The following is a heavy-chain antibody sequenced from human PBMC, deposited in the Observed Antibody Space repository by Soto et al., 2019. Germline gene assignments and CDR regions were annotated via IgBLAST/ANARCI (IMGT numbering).Heavy chain of an antibody. D-gene: IGHD2-15*01. CDR3: AKRRGAGGHFDY. CDR2: VSIGGST. J-gene: IGHJ4*02. CDR1: GFTFSSYA. Sequence: DVQLLESGGGLVQPEGSLRLSCAASGFTFSSYAMGWVRQGPGKGLEWVAVVSIGGSTHYADSVRGRFTISRDNSKNTLSLQTNSLTAEDTAVYFCAKRRGAGGHFDYWGQGAQVTVSS. V-gene: IGHV3-23*01.